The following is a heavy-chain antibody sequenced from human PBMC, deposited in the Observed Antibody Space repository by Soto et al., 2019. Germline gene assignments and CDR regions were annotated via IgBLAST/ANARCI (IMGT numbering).Heavy chain of an antibody. V-gene: IGHV4-31*03. CDR3: AGQYSSGWYGIDY. CDR2: IYYSGST. Sequence: PSETLSLTCTVSGGSISSGGYYWSWIRQHPGKGLEWIGYIYYSGSTYYNPSLKSRVTISVDTSKNQFSLKLSSATAADTAVYYCAGQYSSGWYGIDYWGQGTLVTVSS. J-gene: IGHJ4*02. D-gene: IGHD6-19*01. CDR1: GGSISSGGYY.